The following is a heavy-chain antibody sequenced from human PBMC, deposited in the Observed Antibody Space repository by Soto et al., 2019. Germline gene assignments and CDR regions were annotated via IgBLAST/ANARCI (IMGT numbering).Heavy chain of an antibody. J-gene: IGHJ3*02. D-gene: IGHD4-17*01. CDR1: GFTFSNAW. Sequence: PGGSLRLSCAASGFTFSNAWMSWVRQAPGKGLEWVGRIKSKTDGGTTDYAAPVKGRFTISRDDSKNTLYLQMNSLKTENTAVYYCTTAPDYGDDDAFDIWGQGTMVTVSS. CDR2: IKSKTDGGTT. V-gene: IGHV3-15*01. CDR3: TTAPDYGDDDAFDI.